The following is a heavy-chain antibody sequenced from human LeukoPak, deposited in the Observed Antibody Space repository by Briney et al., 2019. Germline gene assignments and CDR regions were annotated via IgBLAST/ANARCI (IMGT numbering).Heavy chain of an antibody. D-gene: IGHD5-24*01. CDR1: GFTFSVAA. J-gene: IGHJ3*01. V-gene: IGHV3-23*01. CDR2: IGASGEST. Sequence: GGSLRLSRAASGFTFSVAAMTWVRQAPGKGREWVSLIGASGESTYYADSVKGRFTISRDNSKNTLSLQMNSLRVEDTAMYFCAKDIQLSTWGLGTMVTVSS. CDR3: AKDIQLST.